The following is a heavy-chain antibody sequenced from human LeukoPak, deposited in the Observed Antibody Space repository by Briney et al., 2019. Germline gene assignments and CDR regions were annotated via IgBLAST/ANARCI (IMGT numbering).Heavy chain of an antibody. V-gene: IGHV3-30*02. CDR1: GFTFSSYG. Sequence: PGGSLRLSCAASGFTFSSYGMHWVRQAPGKGLEWVAFIRYDGSNKYYADSVKGRFTISRDNSKNTLYLQMNSLRAEDTAVYFCARDADYFDSSGYYRALDFWGQGTLVTVSS. D-gene: IGHD3-22*01. CDR2: IRYDGSNK. CDR3: ARDADYFDSSGYYRALDF. J-gene: IGHJ4*02.